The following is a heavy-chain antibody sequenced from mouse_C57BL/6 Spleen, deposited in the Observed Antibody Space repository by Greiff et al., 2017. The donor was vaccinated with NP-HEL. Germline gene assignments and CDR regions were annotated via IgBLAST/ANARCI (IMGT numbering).Heavy chain of an antibody. D-gene: IGHD6-1*01. Sequence: EVQLQQSGPELVKPGASVKIPCKASGYTFTDYNMDWVKQSHGKSLEWIGDINPNNGGTIYNQKFKGKATLTVDKSSSTAYMELRSLTSEDTAVYYCARGAAGYYYFDYWGQGTTLTVSS. CDR1: GYTFTDYN. J-gene: IGHJ2*01. V-gene: IGHV1-18*01. CDR3: ARGAAGYYYFDY. CDR2: INPNNGGT.